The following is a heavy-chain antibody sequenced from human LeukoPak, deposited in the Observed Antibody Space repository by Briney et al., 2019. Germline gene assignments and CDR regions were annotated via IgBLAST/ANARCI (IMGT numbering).Heavy chain of an antibody. CDR1: GGSISSYY. Sequence: PSETLSLTCTVSGGSISSYYWNWIRQPAGKGLEWIGRIYSSGNTNYDASLKSRVTMSVDTSKNQFSLKLTSLTAADTAVYYCARDRGYCNGGSCYGWFDPWGQGTLVTVSS. CDR3: ARDRGYCNGGSCYGWFDP. J-gene: IGHJ5*02. D-gene: IGHD2-15*01. CDR2: IYSSGNT. V-gene: IGHV4-4*07.